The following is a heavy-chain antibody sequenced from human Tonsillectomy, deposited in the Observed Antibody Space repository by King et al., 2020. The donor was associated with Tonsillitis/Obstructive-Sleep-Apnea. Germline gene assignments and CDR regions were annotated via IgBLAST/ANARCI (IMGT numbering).Heavy chain of an antibody. D-gene: IGHD2-2*01. Sequence: HVQLVESGGGLVKPGGSLRLSCAASGFSFSDYYMSWIRHAPGKGLEWVSYISSSSSYTNNADSVKGRFTIPRDNAKNSLCLQMNSLRAEDTAVYYCARVGCSGTSCYFDSWGQGTLVTVSS. CDR2: ISSSSSYT. CDR3: ARVGCSGTSCYFDS. V-gene: IGHV3-11*05. CDR1: GFSFSDYY. J-gene: IGHJ4*02.